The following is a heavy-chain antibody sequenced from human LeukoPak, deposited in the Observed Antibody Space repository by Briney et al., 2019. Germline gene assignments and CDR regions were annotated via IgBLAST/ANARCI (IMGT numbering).Heavy chain of an antibody. Sequence: GGSLRLSCAASGFTFSNAWMSWVRQAPGKGLEWVSSISSSTSYIYYADSVKGRFTISRDNARKSLYLQMNSLRAEDTAIYYCARDSDVHCSGGSCTNFDYWGQGTRVTVSS. CDR2: ISSSTSYI. D-gene: IGHD2-15*01. V-gene: IGHV3-21*01. CDR1: GFTFSNAW. J-gene: IGHJ4*02. CDR3: ARDSDVHCSGGSCTNFDY.